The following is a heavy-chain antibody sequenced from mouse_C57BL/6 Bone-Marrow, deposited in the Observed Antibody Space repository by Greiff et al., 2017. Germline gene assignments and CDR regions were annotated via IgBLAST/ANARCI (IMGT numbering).Heavy chain of an antibody. J-gene: IGHJ2*01. CDR1: GYTFTDYY. CDR3: ANLYDYDDY. Sequence: VQLQQSGPELVKPGASVKISCKASGYTFTDYYMNWVKQSHGQSLEWIGDINPNNGGTSYNQKFKGKATLTVDKSSSTAYMELRSLTSEDSAVYYCANLYDYDDYWGQGTTLTVSS. CDR2: INPNNGGT. V-gene: IGHV1-26*01. D-gene: IGHD2-4*01.